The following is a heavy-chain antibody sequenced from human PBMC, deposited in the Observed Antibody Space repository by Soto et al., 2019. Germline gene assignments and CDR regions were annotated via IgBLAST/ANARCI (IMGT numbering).Heavy chain of an antibody. CDR1: GYTLTELS. Sequence: ASVKVSCKVSGYTLTELSMHWVRQAPGKGLEWMGGFDPEDGETIYAQKFQGRVTMTEDTSTDTAYMELSSLRSEDTAVYYCATVIAEFYGMDVWGQGTTVTVYS. CDR3: ATVIAEFYGMDV. CDR2: FDPEDGET. V-gene: IGHV1-24*01. D-gene: IGHD6-13*01. J-gene: IGHJ6*02.